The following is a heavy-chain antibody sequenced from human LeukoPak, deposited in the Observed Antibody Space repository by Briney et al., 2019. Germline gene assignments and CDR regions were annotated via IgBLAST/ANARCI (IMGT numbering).Heavy chain of an antibody. Sequence: GGSLRLSCAASGFTFSTYWMHWVRQAPGKGRVWVSRLSPDGSSSIYADSVKGRFTVSRDNAKNTLYLQMNSLRAEDTAVYYCTRSPSLGGRYWGFDYWGQGALVTVSS. D-gene: IGHD1-26*01. CDR3: TRSPSLGGRYWGFDY. J-gene: IGHJ4*02. CDR1: GFTFSTYW. V-gene: IGHV3-74*01. CDR2: LSPDGSSS.